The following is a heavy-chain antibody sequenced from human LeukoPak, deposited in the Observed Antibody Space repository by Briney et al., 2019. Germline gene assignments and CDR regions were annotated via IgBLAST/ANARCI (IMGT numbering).Heavy chain of an antibody. J-gene: IGHJ6*03. D-gene: IGHD3-16*01. V-gene: IGHV3-7*01. Sequence: PGGSLRLSCAASGFTFSSYWMSWVRQAPGKGLEWVANIKQDRSEKYYVDSVKGRFTISRDNAKNSLYLQMNSLRAEDTAVYYCARVGDGWVYYYYMDVWGKGTTVTVSS. CDR2: IKQDRSEK. CDR3: ARVGDGWVYYYYMDV. CDR1: GFTFSSYW.